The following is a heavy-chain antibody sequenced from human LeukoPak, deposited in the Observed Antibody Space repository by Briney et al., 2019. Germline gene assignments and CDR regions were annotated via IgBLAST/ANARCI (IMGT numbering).Heavy chain of an antibody. CDR1: GXTFSSYS. V-gene: IGHV3-21*01. Sequence: GGSLRLSCAASGXTFSSYSMNWVRQAPGKGLEWVSSISSSSSYIYYADSVKGRFTISRDNAKNSLYLQMNSLRAEDTAVHYCARAGYSSGCLDYWGQGTLVTVFS. CDR3: ARAGYSSGCLDY. D-gene: IGHD6-19*01. J-gene: IGHJ4*02. CDR2: ISSSSSYI.